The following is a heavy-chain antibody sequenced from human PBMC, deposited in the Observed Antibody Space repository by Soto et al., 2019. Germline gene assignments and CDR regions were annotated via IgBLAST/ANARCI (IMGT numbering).Heavy chain of an antibody. V-gene: IGHV3-33*01. D-gene: IGHD4-4*01. CDR3: ARESGALTVKRYNWFDP. J-gene: IGHJ5*02. CDR2: IWYDGSNK. Sequence: QVQLVESGGGVVQPGRSLRLSCAASGFTFSSYGMHWVRQAPGKGLDWVAVIWYDGSNKYYADSVKGRFTISRDNSKNTQQLQMHSLRAEDTAVYYCARESGALTVKRYNWFDPWGQGTLVTVSS. CDR1: GFTFSSYG.